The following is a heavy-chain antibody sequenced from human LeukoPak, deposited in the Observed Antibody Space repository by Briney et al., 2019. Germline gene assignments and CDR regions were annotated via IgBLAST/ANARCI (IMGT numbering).Heavy chain of an antibody. Sequence: GSLRFSCAASGFTFSSYAMSWIRQPPGKGLEWIGEINHSGTTNYNPSLKSRVIVSVDTSKSQFSLKLTSVTAADTAVYYCARGGRSEYFGSGSHDYWGQGTLVTVSS. CDR1: GFTFSSYA. J-gene: IGHJ4*02. CDR3: ARGGRSEYFGSGSHDY. CDR2: INHSGTT. V-gene: IGHV4-34*01. D-gene: IGHD3-10*01.